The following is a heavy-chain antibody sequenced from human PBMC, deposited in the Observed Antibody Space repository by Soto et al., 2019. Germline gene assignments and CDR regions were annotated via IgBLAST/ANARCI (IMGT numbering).Heavy chain of an antibody. D-gene: IGHD6-19*01. J-gene: IGHJ2*01. CDR3: ATLASGWRYYYFYF. Sequence: QVQLQQWGAGLLKPSETLSLTCAVYGGSFSPYFWSWIRQPPGKGLEWMGEINHSGSTNYNPSLTRRDNLSVDMTKNPVSLTMTSVTAADRAVYYCATLASGWRYYYFYFWGRGTPVTVSS. CDR2: INHSGST. V-gene: IGHV4-34*01. CDR1: GGSFSPYF.